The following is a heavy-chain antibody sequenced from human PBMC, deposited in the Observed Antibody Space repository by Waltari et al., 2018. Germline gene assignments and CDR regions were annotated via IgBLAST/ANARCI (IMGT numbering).Heavy chain of an antibody. J-gene: IGHJ5*02. Sequence: EVQLVESGGGLVQPGGSLRLSCAASGFTFSSYWMSWVRQAPGKGLEWVANIKQDGSEKYYVDSVKGRFTISRDNAKNSLYLQMNSLRAEDTAVYYCARDQLGGSLWFDPWGQGTLVTVSS. V-gene: IGHV3-7*01. D-gene: IGHD3-16*01. CDR3: ARDQLGGSLWFDP. CDR1: GFTFSSYW. CDR2: IKQDGSEK.